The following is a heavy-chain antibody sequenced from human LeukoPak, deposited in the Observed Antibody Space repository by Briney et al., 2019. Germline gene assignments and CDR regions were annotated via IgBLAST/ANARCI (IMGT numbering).Heavy chain of an antibody. Sequence: PGRSLRLSCEASGFTFNDYAMHWVRQAPGKGLEWVSGISWNSGSIGYADSVKGRLTISRDNAKNSLYLHINRLRTEDTALYYCAKDMYSSGSNGEGYLQHWGQGTLVTASS. CDR3: AKDMYSSGSNGEGYLQH. D-gene: IGHD6-19*01. J-gene: IGHJ1*01. CDR1: GFTFNDYA. V-gene: IGHV3-9*01. CDR2: ISWNSGSI.